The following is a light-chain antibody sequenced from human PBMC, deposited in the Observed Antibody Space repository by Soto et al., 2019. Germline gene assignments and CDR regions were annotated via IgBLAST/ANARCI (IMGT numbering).Light chain of an antibody. Sequence: EIVMTQSPATLSVSPGERATLSCRASQSVSSNLAWYQQKPGQAARLLIYGASTRATGIPARFSGSGSGTESTLTISSLQSEDFAFYYCQQYNNWPPTFGGGTKVELK. J-gene: IGKJ4*01. CDR1: QSVSSN. V-gene: IGKV3-15*01. CDR2: GAS. CDR3: QQYNNWPPT.